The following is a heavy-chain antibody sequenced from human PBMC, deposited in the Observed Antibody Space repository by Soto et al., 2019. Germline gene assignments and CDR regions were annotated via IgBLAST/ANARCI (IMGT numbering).Heavy chain of an antibody. J-gene: IGHJ4*02. CDR2: FDPEDGET. CDR1: GYTLTELS. Sequence: ASVKVSCKVSGYTLTELSMHWVRQAPGKGLEWMGCFDPEDGETIYAQKFQGRVTMTEDTSTSTAYMELRSLRSDDTAVYYCAKEYCDSSRCYLPDYWGQGALVTVSS. CDR3: AKEYCDSSRCYLPDY. V-gene: IGHV1-24*01. D-gene: IGHD2-2*01.